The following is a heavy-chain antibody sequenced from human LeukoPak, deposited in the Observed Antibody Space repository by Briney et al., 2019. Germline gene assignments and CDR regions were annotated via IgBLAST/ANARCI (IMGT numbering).Heavy chain of an antibody. D-gene: IGHD2-8*02. CDR3: ARDTDGGLDY. CDR1: GFTFTNSW. CDR2: IKQDGSTK. J-gene: IGHJ4*02. Sequence: GGSLRLSCAASGFTFTNSWMAWVRQAPGKGLEWVANIKQDGSTKHYADSLKGRFTISRDNPKNSLYLQMNSLRADDTAVYYCARDTDGGLDYWGQGILVTVAS. V-gene: IGHV3-7*01.